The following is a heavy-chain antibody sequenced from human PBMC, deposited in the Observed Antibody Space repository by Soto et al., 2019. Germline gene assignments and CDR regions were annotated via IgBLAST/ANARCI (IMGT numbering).Heavy chain of an antibody. CDR1: GGSNSSHY. CDR3: ARSTVRHAFDI. Sequence: SETLSLTXTVSGGSNSSHYWNWIRQSPGKGLEWIGHIHDSGDTNYNPSLRSRVSISLETSKKQFSLRVNSLTAADTAVYFCARSTVRHAFDIWGQGTVVTVSS. V-gene: IGHV4-59*11. CDR2: IHDSGDT. J-gene: IGHJ3*02. D-gene: IGHD4-4*01.